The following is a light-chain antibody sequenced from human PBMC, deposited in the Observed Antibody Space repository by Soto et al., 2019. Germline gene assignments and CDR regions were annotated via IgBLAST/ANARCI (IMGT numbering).Light chain of an antibody. Sequence: DIQMTQSPSSLSASVGDRVTITCRASQSIRSYLNWYQQKPGTATKLLIYAASSLQSGVPSRFSGSGSGTDFTLTISSLQPEDFATYYCQQSYSIWTFGQGTRVEIK. CDR3: QQSYSIWT. V-gene: IGKV1-39*01. CDR2: AAS. CDR1: QSIRSY. J-gene: IGKJ1*01.